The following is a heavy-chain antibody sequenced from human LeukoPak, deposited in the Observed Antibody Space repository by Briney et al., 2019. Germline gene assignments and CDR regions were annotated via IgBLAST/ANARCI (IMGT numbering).Heavy chain of an antibody. CDR1: GYTFTGYY. Sequence: ASVKVSCKASGYTFTGYYMHWVRQAPGQGLEWMGWINPNSGNTGYAQKFQGRVTITRNTSISTAYMELSSLRSEDTAVYYCARAGLAGSADYWGQGTLVTVSS. V-gene: IGHV1-8*03. CDR2: INPNSGNT. D-gene: IGHD6-19*01. J-gene: IGHJ4*02. CDR3: ARAGLAGSADY.